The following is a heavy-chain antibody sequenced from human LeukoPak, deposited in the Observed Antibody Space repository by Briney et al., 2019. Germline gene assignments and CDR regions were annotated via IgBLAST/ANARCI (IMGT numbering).Heavy chain of an antibody. CDR2: INPNSGGT. CDR1: GYTFTGYY. D-gene: IGHD3-10*02. V-gene: IGHV1-2*06. CDR3: ARVLGELSYIDY. Sequence: ASVKVSCKASGYTFTGYYMHWVRQAPGQGLEWMGRINPNSGGTNYAQKFQGRVTMTRDTSISTAYMELSRLRSDDTAVYYCARVLGELSYIDYWGQGTLVTVSS. J-gene: IGHJ4*02.